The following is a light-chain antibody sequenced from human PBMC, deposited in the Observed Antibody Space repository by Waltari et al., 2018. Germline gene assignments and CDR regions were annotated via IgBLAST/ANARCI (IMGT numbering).Light chain of an antibody. Sequence: QSVLTQPPSVSAAPGQRVTISCSGGSSNIGNNYVSWYRQFPGTAPKLLIYEGGERPSGIPGRFAGSKSGTSATLDITGLQAGDEADYYCGTWDSSRSGAVFGGGTHLTVL. V-gene: IGLV1-51*02. CDR3: GTWDSSRSGAV. CDR2: EGG. J-gene: IGLJ7*01. CDR1: SSNIGNNY.